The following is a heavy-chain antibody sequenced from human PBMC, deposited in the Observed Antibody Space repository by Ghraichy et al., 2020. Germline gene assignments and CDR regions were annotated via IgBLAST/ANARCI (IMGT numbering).Heavy chain of an antibody. CDR1: GYTFTNYG. D-gene: IGHD3-10*01. Sequence: ASVKVSCKASGYTFTNYGIGWVRQAPGQGLEWMGWISGYNGYTYYAENLQGRVTMTTDTSTTTAYMELRSLESDAQAVYYCARTLSGAGSYSYSYYGMDVWGQGTTVTVSS. J-gene: IGHJ6*02. V-gene: IGHV1-18*01. CDR3: ARTLSGAGSYSYSYYGMDV. CDR2: ISGYNGYT.